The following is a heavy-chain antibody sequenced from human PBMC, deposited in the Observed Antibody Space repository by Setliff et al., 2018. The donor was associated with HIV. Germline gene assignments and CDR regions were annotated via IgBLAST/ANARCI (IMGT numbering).Heavy chain of an antibody. Sequence: PSETLSLTCAVYGGSFSAYYWSWIRQPPGKGLEWIGKINHSGSTNYNPSLKSRVTISVDTSKNQISLILNSVTAADTAIYYCVRASLPGNHVFFDYWGQGTLVTVSS. CDR1: GGSFSAYY. J-gene: IGHJ4*02. CDR3: VRASLPGNHVFFDY. V-gene: IGHV4-34*01. CDR2: INHSGST.